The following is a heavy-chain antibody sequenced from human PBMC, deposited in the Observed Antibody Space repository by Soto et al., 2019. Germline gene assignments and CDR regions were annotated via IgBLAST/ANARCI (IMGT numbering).Heavy chain of an antibody. CDR2: IDYSGNT. CDR1: AGSVNSPSYH. J-gene: IGHJ5*01. D-gene: IGHD1-1*01. CDR3: ARRMNVAGGGFDS. V-gene: IGHV4-39*01. Sequence: QLHLQESGPGLVKPSETLSLTCTVSAGSVNSPSYHWGWVRQPPGKGLEWIGTIDYSGNTYYSPALNSRVTISADTPKNQFSLKLTSVTAADTAAYYCARRMNVAGGGFDSWGQGTLVTVSS.